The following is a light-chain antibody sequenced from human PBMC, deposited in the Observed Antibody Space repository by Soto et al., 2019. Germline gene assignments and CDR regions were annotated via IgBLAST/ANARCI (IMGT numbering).Light chain of an antibody. J-gene: IGLJ1*01. V-gene: IGLV2-11*01. CDR2: DVT. CDR3: CSHAGSYTYV. CDR1: SSDVGGYNY. Sequence: QSALTQPRSVSGSPGQSLTISCTGTSSDVGGYNYVSWYHQYPGKVPKLMIYDVTKRPSGVPDRFSGSKSGNTASLTISGLQAEDEADYYCCSHAGSYTYVFGTGTKLTVL.